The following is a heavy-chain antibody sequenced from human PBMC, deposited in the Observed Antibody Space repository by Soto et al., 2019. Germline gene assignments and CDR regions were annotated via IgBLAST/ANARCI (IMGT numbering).Heavy chain of an antibody. CDR3: ARGSGNPYFDY. CDR1: GGSIITYY. V-gene: IGHV4-59*08. CDR2: IYYSGTT. Sequence: TSETLSLTCTVSGGSIITYYWTWIRQPPGKGLEWIGYIYYSGTTNYNPSLKSRVTLSVDTSKNQFSLELSSVTAADTAVYYCARGSGNPYFDYWGQGILVTVSS. J-gene: IGHJ4*02. D-gene: IGHD1-26*01.